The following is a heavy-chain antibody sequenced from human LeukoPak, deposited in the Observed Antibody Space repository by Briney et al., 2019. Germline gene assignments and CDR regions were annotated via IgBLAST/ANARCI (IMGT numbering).Heavy chain of an antibody. V-gene: IGHV3-30*02. D-gene: IGHD1-26*01. CDR2: IRYDGSNK. J-gene: IGHJ4*02. CDR1: GFTFSSYG. Sequence: GGSLRLSCAASGFTFSSYGMHWVRQAPGKGLEWVAFIRYDGSNKYYADSGKGRLTISRDNSKNTLYLQMNSLRAEDTAAYYCAKGQLRLVGATNRGPIDYWGQGTLVTVSS. CDR3: AKGQLRLVGATNRGPIDY.